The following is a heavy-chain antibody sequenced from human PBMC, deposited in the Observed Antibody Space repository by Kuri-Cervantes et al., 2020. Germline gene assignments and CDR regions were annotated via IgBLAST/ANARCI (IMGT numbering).Heavy chain of an antibody. CDR2: ISSSGSTI. CDR3: ARDQGCSGGSCYSKYYYYYYGMDV. Sequence: SCAASGFTFSDYYMSWIRQAPGKGLEWVSYISSSGSTIYYADSVKGRFTISRDNAKNSLYLQMNSLRAEDTAVYYCARDQGCSGGSCYSKYYYYYYGMDVWGQGTTVTVSS. D-gene: IGHD2-15*01. V-gene: IGHV3-11*01. J-gene: IGHJ6*02. CDR1: GFTFSDYY.